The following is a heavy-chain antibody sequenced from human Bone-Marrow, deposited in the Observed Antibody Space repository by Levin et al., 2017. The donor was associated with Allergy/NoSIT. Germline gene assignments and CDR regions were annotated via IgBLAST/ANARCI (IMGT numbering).Heavy chain of an antibody. V-gene: IGHV5-51*01. CDR1: GYTFTNYW. CDR3: VRLGPALVRAQPFDY. Sequence: GESLKISCKASGYTFTNYWIGWVRQTPGKGLEWMGFIYPEDSDTRHSPSFQGQVSISVDKSINSAYLQWSSLKASDTAMYYCVRLGPALVRAQPFDYWGQGTLVTVSS. CDR2: IYPEDSDT. D-gene: IGHD3-10*01. J-gene: IGHJ4*02.